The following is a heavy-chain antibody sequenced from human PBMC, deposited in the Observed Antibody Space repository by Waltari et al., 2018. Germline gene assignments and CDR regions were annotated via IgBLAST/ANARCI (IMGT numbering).Heavy chain of an antibody. V-gene: IGHV4-34*02. D-gene: IGHD2-15*01. Sequence: QVQLQQWGAGQLQPSETLSLTCAVNGVPFSGSDWGWLRQPPGKGLEWIGEINHNGNINRNPSLRSRLTMLIDTSKSQFALKLNSVTAADTGVYYCVRLEDCTGPGGNCYSADSFAMDVWGQGTMVTVSS. CDR2: INHNGNI. CDR3: VRLEDCTGPGGNCYSADSFAMDV. CDR1: GVPFSGSD. J-gene: IGHJ6*02.